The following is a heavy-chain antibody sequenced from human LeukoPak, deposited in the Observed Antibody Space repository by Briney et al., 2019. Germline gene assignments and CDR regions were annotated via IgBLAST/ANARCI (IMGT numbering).Heavy chain of an antibody. CDR3: ASLDSIAVAGFDY. J-gene: IGHJ4*02. V-gene: IGHV4-39*07. Sequence: SETLSLTCTVSGGSISSYYWGWIRQPPGKGLEWIGSMEWIGSMYDSGSTYYNPSLKSRVTISVDTSKNQFSLKLSSVTAADTAVYYCASLDSIAVAGFDYWGQGTLVTVSS. CDR2: MYDSGST. D-gene: IGHD6-19*01. CDR1: GGSISSYY.